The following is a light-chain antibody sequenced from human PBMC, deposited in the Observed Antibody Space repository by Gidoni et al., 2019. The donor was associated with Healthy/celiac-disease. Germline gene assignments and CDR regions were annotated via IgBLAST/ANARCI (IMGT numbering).Light chain of an antibody. CDR3: QQRSNWPLT. V-gene: IGKV3-11*01. CDR2: DAS. J-gene: IGKJ4*01. CDR1: QSISSY. Sequence: EIVLTQSPATLSLSAGERATLSCRASQSISSYLAWYQQKPGQAPRLLIHDASNRATGIPARFSGSGSGTDFTLTISSLEPEDFAVYYCQQRSNWPLTFGGGTKVEIK.